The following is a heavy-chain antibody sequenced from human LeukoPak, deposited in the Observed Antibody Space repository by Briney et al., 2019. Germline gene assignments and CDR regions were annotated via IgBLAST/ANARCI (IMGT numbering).Heavy chain of an antibody. CDR2: IYYSGST. D-gene: IGHD6-19*01. J-gene: IGHJ4*02. Sequence: PSETLSLTCTVSGGSISSSSYYWGWIRQPPGKGLEWIGSIYYSGSTYYNPSLKSRVTISVDTSKNQFSLKLSSVTDADTAVYYCARAEYSSGWYVFDYWGQGTLVTVSS. CDR3: ARAEYSSGWYVFDY. CDR1: GGSISSSSYY. V-gene: IGHV4-39*07.